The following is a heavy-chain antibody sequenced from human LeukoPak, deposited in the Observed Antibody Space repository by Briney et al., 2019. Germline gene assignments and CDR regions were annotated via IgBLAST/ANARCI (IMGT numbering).Heavy chain of an antibody. CDR1: GYTFTCYY. CDR2: INPNSGGT. V-gene: IGHV1-2*02. J-gene: IGHJ6*03. D-gene: IGHD6-25*01. CDR3: ARGAATLSYYYYYYMDV. Sequence: ASVKVSCKASGYTFTCYYMHWVRQAPGQGLEWMGGINPNSGGTNYAQKFQGRVTMTRDTSISTAYMELSRLRSDDTAVYYCARGAATLSYYYYYYMDVWGKGTTVTVSS.